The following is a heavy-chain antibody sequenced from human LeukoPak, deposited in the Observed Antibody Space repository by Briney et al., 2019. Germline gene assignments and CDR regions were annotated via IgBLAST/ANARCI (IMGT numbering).Heavy chain of an antibody. D-gene: IGHD1-26*01. Sequence: PGRSLRLSCAASGFTFDDYAMHWVRQAPGKGLEWVSGISWNSGSIGYADSVKGRFTISRDNAKNSLYLQMNSLRAEDTALYYCAKEGSYYFGHYYYYMDVWGKGTTVTVSS. CDR1: GFTFDDYA. CDR3: AKEGSYYFGHYYYYMDV. CDR2: ISWNSGSI. V-gene: IGHV3-9*01. J-gene: IGHJ6*03.